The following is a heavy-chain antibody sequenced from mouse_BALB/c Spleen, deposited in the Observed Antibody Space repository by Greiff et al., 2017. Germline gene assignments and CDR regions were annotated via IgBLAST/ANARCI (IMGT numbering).Heavy chain of an antibody. CDR2: INPSTGYT. V-gene: IGHV1-7*01. J-gene: IGHJ2*01. CDR3: ARGGYGYYFDY. Sequence: QVQLQQSGAELAKPGASVKMSCKASGYTFTSYWMHWVNQRPGQGLEWIGYINPSTGYTEYNQKFKDKATLTADKSSSTAYMQLSSLTSEDSAVYYCARGGYGYYFDYWGQGTTLTVSS. D-gene: IGHD2-14*01. CDR1: GYTFTSYW.